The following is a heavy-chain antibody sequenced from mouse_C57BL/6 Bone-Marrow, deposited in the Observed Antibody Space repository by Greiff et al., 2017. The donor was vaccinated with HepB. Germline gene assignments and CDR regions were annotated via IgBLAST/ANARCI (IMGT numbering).Heavy chain of an antibody. V-gene: IGHV1-61*01. Sequence: QVQLQQPGAELVRPGSSVKLSCKASGYTFTSYWMDWVKQRPGQGLEWIGNIYPSDSETHYNQKFKDKATLTVDKSSSTAYMQLSSLTSEDSAVYYCARPFYYYGSSPFAYWGQGTLVTVSA. CDR2: IYPSDSET. CDR1: GYTFTSYW. CDR3: ARPFYYYGSSPFAY. D-gene: IGHD1-1*01. J-gene: IGHJ3*01.